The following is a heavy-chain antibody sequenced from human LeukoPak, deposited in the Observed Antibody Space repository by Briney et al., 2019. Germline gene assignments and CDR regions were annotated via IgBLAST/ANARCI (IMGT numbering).Heavy chain of an antibody. V-gene: IGHV4-4*07. CDR3: ARDSVYSSGWYVPVDY. CDR1: GGSISSYY. Sequence: SETLSLTRTVSGGSISSYYWSWIRQPAGKGLEWIGRIYTSGSTNYNPSLKSRVTMSVDTSKNQFSLKLSSVTAADTAVYYCARDSVYSSGWYVPVDYWGQGTLVTVSS. D-gene: IGHD6-19*01. J-gene: IGHJ4*02. CDR2: IYTSGST.